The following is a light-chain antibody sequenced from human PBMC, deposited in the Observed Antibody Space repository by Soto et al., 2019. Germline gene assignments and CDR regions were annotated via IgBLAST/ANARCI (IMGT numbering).Light chain of an antibody. V-gene: IGKV1-39*01. CDR1: QSISSY. J-gene: IGKJ1*01. Sequence: DIQMTQSPSSLSASVGDRVTITCRASQSISSYLTWYQQKPGKAPKLLIYAASSLQRGVPSRFSGSGSGTEFTLTISSLQPEDVATYYCQQSYSTPWTFGQGTKVEIK. CDR2: AAS. CDR3: QQSYSTPWT.